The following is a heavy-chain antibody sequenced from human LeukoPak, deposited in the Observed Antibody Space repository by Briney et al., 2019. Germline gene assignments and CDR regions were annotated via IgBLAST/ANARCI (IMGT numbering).Heavy chain of an antibody. Sequence: GGSLRLSCAASGFTFSSYEMNWVRQAPGRGLEWVSYISSSGSTIYYADSVKGRFTISRDNAKNSLYLQMHSLRAEDTAVYYCAELGITMIGGVWGKGTTVTISS. CDR1: GFTFSSYE. CDR3: AELGITMIGGV. J-gene: IGHJ6*04. V-gene: IGHV3-48*03. D-gene: IGHD3-10*02. CDR2: ISSSGSTI.